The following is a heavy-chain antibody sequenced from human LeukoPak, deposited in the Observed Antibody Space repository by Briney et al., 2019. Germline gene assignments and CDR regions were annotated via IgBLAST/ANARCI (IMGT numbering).Heavy chain of an antibody. V-gene: IGHV6-1*01. D-gene: IGHD1-1*01. J-gene: IGHJ4*02. CDR1: GDSVSSNSAA. CDR3: ARGPGTLRY. CDR2: TCYRSKWYS. Sequence: SQTLSLTCAISGDSVSSNSAAWNWIRQSPSRGPEWLGRTCYRSKWYSAYAVSVKGRITINPDTSRNQFSLQLNSVTPEDTAVYYCARGPGTLRYWGQGTLVTVSS.